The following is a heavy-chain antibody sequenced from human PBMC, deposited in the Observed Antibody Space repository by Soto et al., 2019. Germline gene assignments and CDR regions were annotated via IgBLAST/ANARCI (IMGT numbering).Heavy chain of an antibody. D-gene: IGHD4-17*01. CDR3: ARDGYGDYGY. Sequence: QVQLVQSGAEVKKPGTSVKVSCKASGYTFTSNGISWVRQAPGQGLEWMGWISTYNGNTNYAQKLQGRVTMTRDTSTSIAYTELRDLRSDDTAGYYCARDGYGDYGYWGQGSLVTVPS. CDR1: GYTFTSNG. CDR2: ISTYNGNT. J-gene: IGHJ4*02. V-gene: IGHV1-18*01.